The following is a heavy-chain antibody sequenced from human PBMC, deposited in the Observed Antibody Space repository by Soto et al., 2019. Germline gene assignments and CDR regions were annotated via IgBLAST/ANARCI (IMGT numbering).Heavy chain of an antibody. CDR2: IYYSGST. CDR1: GGSISSGGYS. CDR3: ARGVYCGGDCHAFDY. J-gene: IGHJ4*02. D-gene: IGHD2-21*02. Sequence: QVQLQESGPGLVKPSQTLSLTCTVSGGSISSGGYSWSWIRQHPGKGLEWIGYIYYSGSTYYNPSLKSRVTISVDTSKNQFSLKLSSVTAADTAVYYCARGVYCGGDCHAFDYWGQGTLVTVSS. V-gene: IGHV4-31*03.